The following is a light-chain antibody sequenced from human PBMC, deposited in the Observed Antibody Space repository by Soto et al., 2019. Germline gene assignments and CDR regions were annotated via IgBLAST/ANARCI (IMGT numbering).Light chain of an antibody. CDR1: QSIRST. CDR3: QQSYSIPLT. Sequence: DIQMTQSPSSLSASVGDRVTITCRASQSIRSTLNWYQQKPGKAPKLLIYAASTLQSGVPSRFSGSGSGTDFTLTINSLQREDFATYYCQQSYSIPLTFGGGTKVEIK. J-gene: IGKJ4*01. V-gene: IGKV1-39*01. CDR2: AAS.